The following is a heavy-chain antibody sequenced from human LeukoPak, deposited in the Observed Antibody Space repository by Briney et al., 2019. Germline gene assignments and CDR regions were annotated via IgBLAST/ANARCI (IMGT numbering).Heavy chain of an antibody. V-gene: IGHV3-23*01. CDR3: ASHLLTTVTVGGD. D-gene: IGHD4-17*01. CDR1: GFTFSSYG. CDR2: ISGSGGST. J-gene: IGHJ4*02. Sequence: GGTLRLSCAASGFTFSSYGMSWVRQAPGKGLEWVSAISGSGGSTYYADSVKGRFTISRDNSKNTLYLQMNSLRAEDTAVYYCASHLLTTVTVGGDWGQGTLVTVSP.